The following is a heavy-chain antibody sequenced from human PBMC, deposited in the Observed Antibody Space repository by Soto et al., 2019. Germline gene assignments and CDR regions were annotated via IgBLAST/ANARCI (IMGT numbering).Heavy chain of an antibody. CDR2: ISGSGGST. D-gene: IGHD3-3*01. Sequence: PGGSLRLSCAASGFTFSSYAMSWVRQAPGKGLEWVSAISGSGGSTYYADSVKGRFTISRDNSKNTLYLQMNSLRAEDTAVYYCAKRQGVTIFGVVIPNFDYWGQGTLVTLSS. CDR1: GFTFSSYA. J-gene: IGHJ4*02. V-gene: IGHV3-23*01. CDR3: AKRQGVTIFGVVIPNFDY.